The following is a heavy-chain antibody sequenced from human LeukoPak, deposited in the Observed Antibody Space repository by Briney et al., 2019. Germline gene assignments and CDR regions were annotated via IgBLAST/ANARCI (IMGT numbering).Heavy chain of an antibody. CDR2: ISSSSSTI. CDR1: GFTFSSYS. V-gene: IGHV3-48*04. Sequence: PGGSLRLSCAASGFTFSSYSMNWVRQAPGKGLEWVSYISSSSSTIYYADSVKGRFTISRDNAKNSLYLQMNSLRAEDTSVYYCARADAPYSGSYPPYDAFDIWGQGTMVTVSS. D-gene: IGHD1-26*01. CDR3: ARADAPYSGSYPPYDAFDI. J-gene: IGHJ3*02.